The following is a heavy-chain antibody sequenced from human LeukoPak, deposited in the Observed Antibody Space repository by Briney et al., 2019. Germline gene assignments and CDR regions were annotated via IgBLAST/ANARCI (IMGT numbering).Heavy chain of an antibody. CDR1: GFTFGGYA. CDR2: ISGSGGST. V-gene: IGHV3-23*01. J-gene: IGHJ2*01. Sequence: GGSLRLSCAASGFTFGGYAMSWVRQAPGKGLGWVSAISGSGGSTYYADSVKGRFTISRDNSKNTLYLQVNSLRAEDTARYYCAKELSPGYWYFDLWGRGTLVTVSS. CDR3: AKELSPGYWYFDL. D-gene: IGHD7-27*01.